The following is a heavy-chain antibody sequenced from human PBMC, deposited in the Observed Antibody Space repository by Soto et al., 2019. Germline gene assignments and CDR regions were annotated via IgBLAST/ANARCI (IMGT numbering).Heavy chain of an antibody. Sequence: SETLSLTCTVSGGSISSSNYYWAWIRQPPGKGLEWIGNIYYTEGTYYNPSLKSRVTISVDTSKNQVSPKLFSVTAADTAVYYCVSAAKWELLFDYWGQGTQVTVSS. CDR2: IYYTEGT. CDR3: VSAAKWELLFDY. D-gene: IGHD1-26*01. V-gene: IGHV4-39*01. J-gene: IGHJ4*02. CDR1: GGSISSSNYY.